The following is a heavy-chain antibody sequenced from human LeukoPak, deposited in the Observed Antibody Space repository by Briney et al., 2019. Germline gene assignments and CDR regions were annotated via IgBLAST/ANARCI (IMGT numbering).Heavy chain of an antibody. J-gene: IGHJ4*02. CDR2: MNPNSGNT. Sequence: ASVKASCKASGYTFTSYDINWVRQATGQGLEWMGWMNPNSGNTGYAQKFQGRVTMTRNTSISTAYMELSSLRSEDTAVYYCARGASRVTYFDYWGQGTLVTVSS. CDR3: ARGASRVTYFDY. CDR1: GYTFTSYD. D-gene: IGHD4-17*01. V-gene: IGHV1-8*01.